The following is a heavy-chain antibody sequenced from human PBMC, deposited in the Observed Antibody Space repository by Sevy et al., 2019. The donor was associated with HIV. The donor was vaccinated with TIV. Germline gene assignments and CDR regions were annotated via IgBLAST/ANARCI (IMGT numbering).Heavy chain of an antibody. CDR2: IFYTGST. Sequence: SETLSLTCTVSGGSISSSNYYWGWIRQPPGKGLEWVANIFYTGSTYYNPSLKSRVTIFADTSKNQFSLKLSSVTAADTAVYYCARQMHYYDSAGYYHWDYWDQGTLVTVSS. V-gene: IGHV4-39*01. CDR3: ARQMHYYDSAGYYHWDY. CDR1: GGSISSSNYY. D-gene: IGHD3-22*01. J-gene: IGHJ4*02.